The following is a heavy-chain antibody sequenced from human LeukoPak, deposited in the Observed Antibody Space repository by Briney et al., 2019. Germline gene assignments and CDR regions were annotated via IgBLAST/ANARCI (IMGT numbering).Heavy chain of an antibody. J-gene: IGHJ4*02. CDR3: ERRAFSYEDQEYYFDY. CDR1: GYSFTTHW. CDR2: IYPGDSDA. D-gene: IGHD3-16*01. Sequence: GESLKIPCKGSGYSFTTHWIAWVRQMPGKGLEWMGIIYPGDSDARYNPSFQGQVSISVDKSINTAYLQWSSLKASDTAMYYCERRAFSYEDQEYYFDYWGQGTLVTVSS. V-gene: IGHV5-51*01.